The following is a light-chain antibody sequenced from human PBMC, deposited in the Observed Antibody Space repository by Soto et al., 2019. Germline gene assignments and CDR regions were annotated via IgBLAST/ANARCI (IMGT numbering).Light chain of an antibody. CDR3: QQYDTYSRT. CDR1: QNVRTF. CDR2: AAS. V-gene: IGKV3-11*01. J-gene: IGKJ2*01. Sequence: EVVLTQSPATLSLSPGERATLSCRASQNVRTFLDWYQQKPGQAPRLLIYAASNRATGIPARFSGSGSGTDFTLTISSLEPEDFAVYYCQQYDTYSRTFGQGTKLEIK.